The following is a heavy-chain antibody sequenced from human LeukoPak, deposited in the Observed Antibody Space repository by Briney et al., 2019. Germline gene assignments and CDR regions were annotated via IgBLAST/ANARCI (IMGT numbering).Heavy chain of an antibody. V-gene: IGHV3-21*01. J-gene: IGHJ4*02. Sequence: GGSLRLSCAASGFTFSSYSMNWVRQAPGKGLEWVSSISSSSSYIYYADSVQGRFTISRDNAKNSLYLQMNSLRAEDTAVYYCARGSGRSYLPFDYWGQGTLVTVSS. CDR2: ISSSSSYI. CDR3: ARGSGRSYLPFDY. CDR1: GFTFSSYS. D-gene: IGHD1-26*01.